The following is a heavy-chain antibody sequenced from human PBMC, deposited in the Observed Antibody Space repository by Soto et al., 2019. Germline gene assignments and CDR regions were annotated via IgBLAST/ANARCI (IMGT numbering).Heavy chain of an antibody. CDR1: GGSISSGGYY. J-gene: IGHJ3*02. V-gene: IGHV4-30-2*01. CDR2: IYHSGST. Sequence: PSETLSLTCTVSGGSISSGGYYWSWIRQQPGKGLEWIGYIYHSGSTYYNPSLKSRVTMSVDTSKNQFSLKLSSVTAVDTAVYYCARKNGVLDAFDIWGQGTMVTVSS. D-gene: IGHD4-17*01. CDR3: ARKNGVLDAFDI.